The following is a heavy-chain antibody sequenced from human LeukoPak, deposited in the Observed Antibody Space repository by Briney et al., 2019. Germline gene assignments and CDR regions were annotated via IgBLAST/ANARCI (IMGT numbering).Heavy chain of an antibody. CDR3: ARGQGITIFGVVIRSYWFDP. CDR2: INHSGST. D-gene: IGHD3-3*01. CDR1: GGSFSGYY. Sequence: SETLSLTCAVYGGSFSGYYWSWIRQPPGRGLEWIGEINHSGSTNYNPSLKSRVTISVDTSKNQFSLKLSSVTAADTAVYYCARGQGITIFGVVIRSYWFDPWGQGTLVTVSS. J-gene: IGHJ5*02. V-gene: IGHV4-34*01.